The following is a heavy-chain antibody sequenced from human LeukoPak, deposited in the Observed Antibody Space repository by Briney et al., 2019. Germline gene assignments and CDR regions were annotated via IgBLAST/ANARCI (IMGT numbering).Heavy chain of an antibody. CDR2: IIPIFGTA. J-gene: IGHJ4*02. Sequence: GASVKVSCKASGGTFSSYAISWVRQAPGQGLEWMGGIIPIFGTANYAQKFQGRVTITTDESTSTAYMELSSLRSEDTAVYYCARAVVEMATSGFDYWGQGTLVTVSS. CDR1: GGTFSSYA. D-gene: IGHD5-24*01. CDR3: ARAVVEMATSGFDY. V-gene: IGHV1-69*05.